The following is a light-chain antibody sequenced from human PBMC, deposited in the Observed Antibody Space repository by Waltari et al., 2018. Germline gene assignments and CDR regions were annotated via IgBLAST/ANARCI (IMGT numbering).Light chain of an antibody. CDR1: QAISDS. V-gene: IGKV1-27*01. CDR3: QKYDYAPLT. Sequence: DIQMTPSPSSLSASVGDRVTITCRASQAISDSLDWDQQKPGKVPKLPIFDASTLQSGVPSWFRGGGSGKDFTLTITHLQPEDCATYYCQKYDYAPLTFGQGTKVEVK. J-gene: IGKJ1*01. CDR2: DAS.